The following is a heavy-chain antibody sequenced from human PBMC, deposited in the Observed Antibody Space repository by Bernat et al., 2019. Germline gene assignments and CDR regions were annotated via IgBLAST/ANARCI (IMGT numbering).Heavy chain of an antibody. J-gene: IGHJ4*02. CDR2: ISWNSGSI. Sequence: EVQLVESGGGLVQPGRSLRLSCAASGFTFDDYAMHWVRQAPGKGLEWVSGISWNSGSIGYADSVKGRFTISRDNAKNSLYLPMNSLRAEDTALYYCARSVLLWFGDPGYFDYWGQGTLVTVSS. D-gene: IGHD3-10*01. V-gene: IGHV3-9*01. CDR1: GFTFDDYA. CDR3: ARSVLLWFGDPGYFDY.